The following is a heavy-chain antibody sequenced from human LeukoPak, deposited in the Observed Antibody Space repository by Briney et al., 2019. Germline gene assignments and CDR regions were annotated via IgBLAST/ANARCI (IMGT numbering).Heavy chain of an antibody. CDR2: ISGSGYST. D-gene: IGHD3-16*02. CDR1: GFTFSSYT. CDR3: AKDLRDNHRFFDY. J-gene: IGHJ4*02. Sequence: PGGSLRLSCAASGFTFSSYTMTWVRQAPGKGLEWVSTISGSGYSTYYADSVKGRFTISRDNSKNALYLQMHSLRPEDTAVYYCAKDLRDNHRFFDYWGQGTLVTVSS. V-gene: IGHV3-23*01.